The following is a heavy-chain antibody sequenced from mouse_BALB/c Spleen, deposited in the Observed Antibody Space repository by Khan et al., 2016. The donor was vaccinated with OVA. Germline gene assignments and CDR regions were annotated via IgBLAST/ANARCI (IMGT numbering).Heavy chain of an antibody. CDR2: VSTNYGDA. V-gene: IGHV1S137*01. Sequence: VQLQESGAELVRPGVSLKISCKGSGYTFTDFPMHWVKQSHAKNLEWIGVVSTNYGDATYNQKFTGKATMTVDKSSSTVYMELARLTSEDSAIFYIAREGGGDRFDYWGQGTLVTVSA. CDR3: AREGGGDRFDY. J-gene: IGHJ3*01. CDR1: GYTFTDFP.